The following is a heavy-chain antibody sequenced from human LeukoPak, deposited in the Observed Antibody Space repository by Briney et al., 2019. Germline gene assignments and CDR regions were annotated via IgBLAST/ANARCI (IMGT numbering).Heavy chain of an antibody. V-gene: IGHV4-59*08. CDR3: ARHVWLQPFDY. Sequence: SETLSLTCSVSGGSMNSYYWSWTRQSPGKGLEWIGYIYYSGSTNYNPSLKSRVTISVDTSKNRFSLKLSSVTAADTAVYYCARHVWLQPFDYWGQGTLVTVSS. J-gene: IGHJ4*02. CDR1: GGSMNSYY. CDR2: IYYSGST. D-gene: IGHD3-9*01.